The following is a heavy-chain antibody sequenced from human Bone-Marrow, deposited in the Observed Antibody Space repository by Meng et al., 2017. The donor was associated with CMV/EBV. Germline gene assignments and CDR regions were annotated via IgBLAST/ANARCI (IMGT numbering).Heavy chain of an antibody. J-gene: IGHJ4*02. CDR1: GGSVSSGSYY. D-gene: IGHD3-3*01. V-gene: IGHV4-39*07. Sequence: GSLRLSCTVSGGSVSSGSYYWSWIRQPPGKGLEWIGEINHSGSTNYNPSLKSRVTISVDTSKNQFSLKLSSVTAADTAVYYCARVRGFWSGYNLDYWGQGTLVTVSS. CDR2: INHSGST. CDR3: ARVRGFWSGYNLDY.